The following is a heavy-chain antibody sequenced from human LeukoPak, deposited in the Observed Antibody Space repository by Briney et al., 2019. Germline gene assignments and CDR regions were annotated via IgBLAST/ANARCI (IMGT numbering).Heavy chain of an antibody. CDR3: TRAPPGMTMMTDY. V-gene: IGHV1-18*01. Sequence: ASVKVSCKASGYTFTNYHIAWVRQAPGQGLEWMGWVSTNDGNTVYAQRLQGRVTMTTDTSTSVAYMELRSLTSDDTAVYYCTRAPPGMTMMTDYWGQGTLVTVSS. D-gene: IGHD3-22*01. CDR1: GYTFTNYH. J-gene: IGHJ4*02. CDR2: VSTNDGNT.